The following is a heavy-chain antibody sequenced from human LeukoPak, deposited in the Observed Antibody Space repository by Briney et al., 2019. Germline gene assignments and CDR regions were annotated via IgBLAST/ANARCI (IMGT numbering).Heavy chain of an antibody. Sequence: GRSLRLSCAASGFTFDDYAMHWVRQAPGKGLEWVSGISWNSGSIGYADSVKGRFTISRDNAKNSLYLQMNSLRAEDTALYYCAKDIRAVAGHDAFDIWGQGTMVTVSS. CDR1: GFTFDDYA. D-gene: IGHD6-19*01. J-gene: IGHJ3*02. CDR2: ISWNSGSI. CDR3: AKDIRAVAGHDAFDI. V-gene: IGHV3-9*01.